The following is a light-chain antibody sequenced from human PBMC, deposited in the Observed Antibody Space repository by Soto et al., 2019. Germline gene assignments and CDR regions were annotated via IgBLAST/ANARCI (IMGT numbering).Light chain of an antibody. Sequence: QSVLTQPASVSGSPGQSITISCTGTSSDVGGYNYVSWYQQHPGKAPKLIIYEVSNRPSGVSNRFSGSKSGNTASLTISGLQAEDEAYYYCCSYTSSSISWVFGGGTKVTVL. J-gene: IGLJ3*02. CDR3: CSYTSSSISWV. V-gene: IGLV2-14*01. CDR1: SSDVGGYNY. CDR2: EVS.